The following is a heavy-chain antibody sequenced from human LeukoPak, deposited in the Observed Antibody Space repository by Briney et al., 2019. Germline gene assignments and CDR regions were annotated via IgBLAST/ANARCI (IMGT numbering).Heavy chain of an antibody. Sequence: ASVKVSCKASGYTFTSYGISWVRQATGQGLEWMGWISAYNGNTNYAQKLQGRVTMTTDTSTSTAYMELRSLRSDDTAVYYCARDIVVVPAAKGAFDIWGQGTMVTVSS. J-gene: IGHJ3*02. CDR3: ARDIVVVPAAKGAFDI. V-gene: IGHV1-18*01. CDR2: ISAYNGNT. CDR1: GYTFTSYG. D-gene: IGHD2-2*01.